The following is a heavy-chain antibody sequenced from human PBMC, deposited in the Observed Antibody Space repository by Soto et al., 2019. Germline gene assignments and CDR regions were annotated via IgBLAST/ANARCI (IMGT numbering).Heavy chain of an antibody. CDR1: GYSFASNW. V-gene: IGHV5-51*01. J-gene: IGHJ4*02. CDR3: ARHQRDDASRKIDC. CDR2: INPADSDI. D-gene: IGHD3-16*01. Sequence: GESLKISCQGSGYSFASNWIGWVRQMPGKGLEWMGIINPADSDIKYSPSFQGQVTISADKSIGTAYLQWSSLKTSDTAMYYCARHQRDDASRKIDCWGQGTLVTVSS.